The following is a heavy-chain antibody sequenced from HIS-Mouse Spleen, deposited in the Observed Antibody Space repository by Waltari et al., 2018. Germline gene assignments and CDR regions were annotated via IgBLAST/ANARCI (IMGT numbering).Heavy chain of an antibody. Sequence: QLQLQESGPGLVQPSETLAVTCAVSGGSVSSRSSYWGWIRQPPGKGLEWIGSFYYSGSTYYNPSLKSRVTISVDTSKNQFSLKLSSVTAADTAVYYCAREIPYSSSWYDWYFDLWGRGTLVTVSS. V-gene: IGHV4-39*07. CDR1: GGSVSSRSSY. J-gene: IGHJ2*01. CDR2: FYYSGST. D-gene: IGHD6-13*01. CDR3: AREIPYSSSWYDWYFDL.